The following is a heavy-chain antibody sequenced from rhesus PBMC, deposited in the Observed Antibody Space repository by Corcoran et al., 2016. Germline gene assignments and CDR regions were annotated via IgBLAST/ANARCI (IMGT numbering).Heavy chain of an antibody. CDR3: ARVKEVITNSKDY. J-gene: IGHJ4*01. Sequence: QVQLHESGPGLVKPSETLSLTCAVSGGSFSRYWWSWIRQPPGKGLEWNGEINGNSGSTNYIPALYSRVSMSQDASRSQCSLKLSSVTAAYTAVYYCARVKEVITNSKDYWGQGVLVTVSS. D-gene: IGHD3-28*01. CDR2: INGNSGST. V-gene: IGHV4-80*01. CDR1: GGSFSRYW.